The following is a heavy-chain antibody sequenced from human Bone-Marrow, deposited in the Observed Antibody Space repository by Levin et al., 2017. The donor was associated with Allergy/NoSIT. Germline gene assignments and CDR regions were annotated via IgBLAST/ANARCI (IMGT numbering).Heavy chain of an antibody. Sequence: PGGSLRLSCAASGYTFSNYDMSWVRQAPGKGLEWVSSISDKGDNPDYADAVKGRFSISRDNSNNTLFLQMNNLRADDTAIYYCAKDRGRATSGTVPFDSWGQGTLVSVSS. J-gene: IGHJ4*02. V-gene: IGHV3-23*01. CDR3: AKDRGRATSGTVPFDS. CDR2: ISDKGDNP. CDR1: GYTFSNYD. D-gene: IGHD6-13*01.